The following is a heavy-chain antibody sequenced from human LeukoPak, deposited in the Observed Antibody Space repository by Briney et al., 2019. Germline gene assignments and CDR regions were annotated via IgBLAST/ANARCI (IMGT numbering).Heavy chain of an antibody. J-gene: IGHJ4*02. CDR2: INPNSGGT. D-gene: IGHD2-2*01. CDR3: ICKESALVDY. V-gene: IGHV1-2*02. Sequence: ASVKVSCKASGYTFTGYYMHWVRQAPGQGLEWMGWINPNSGGTNYAQKFQGRVTMTRDTSTDTAYMELSSLRSEDTAVYYCICKESALVDYWGQGTLVTVSS. CDR1: GYTFTGYY.